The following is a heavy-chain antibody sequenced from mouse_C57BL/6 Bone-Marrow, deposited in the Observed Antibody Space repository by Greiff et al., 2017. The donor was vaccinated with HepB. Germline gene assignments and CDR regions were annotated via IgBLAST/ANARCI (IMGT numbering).Heavy chain of an antibody. J-gene: IGHJ3*01. V-gene: IGHV14-4*01. CDR2: IDPENGDT. Sequence: VQLQQSGAELVRPGASVKLSCTASGFNIKDDYMHWVKQRPEQGLAWIGWIDPENGDTEYASKFQGKATITADTSSNTAYLQLISLTSEDTAVYYCTLMCTDLLWLRRGFAYWGQGTLVTVSA. CDR1: GFNIKDDY. D-gene: IGHD2-2*01. CDR3: TLMCTDLLWLRRGFAY.